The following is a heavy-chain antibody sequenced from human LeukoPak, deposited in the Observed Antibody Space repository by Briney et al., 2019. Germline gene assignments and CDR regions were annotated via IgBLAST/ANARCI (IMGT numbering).Heavy chain of an antibody. D-gene: IGHD3-3*01. CDR2: MDYSGRT. Sequence: DALSLTCTVSGGSISSYLWNWIRQPPGKGLEWIGYMDYSGRTNYNPSLKSRVTISEDTSKNQFSLKLSSVTAADTAVYYCASRSSIWSGYQDTLYYFDSWGQGTLVTVSS. CDR1: GGSISSYL. CDR3: ASRSSIWSGYQDTLYYFDS. J-gene: IGHJ4*02. V-gene: IGHV4-59*07.